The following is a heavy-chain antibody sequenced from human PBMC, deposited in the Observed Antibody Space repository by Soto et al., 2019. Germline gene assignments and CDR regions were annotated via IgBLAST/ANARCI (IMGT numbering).Heavy chain of an antibody. J-gene: IGHJ4*02. Sequence: EVQLLESGGGLVQPGGSLRLSCAASGFSFSNFVMSWVRQAPGKGLEWVSAISGVGVNTYYAPSVKGRFTISRDNSMDTLYLQRNSLRAEDTAIYYCAKTYYYDSSGYYFEKYYCDSWGQGALVTVSS. CDR1: GFSFSNFV. CDR3: AKTYYYDSSGYYFEKYYCDS. D-gene: IGHD3-22*01. V-gene: IGHV3-23*01. CDR2: ISGVGVNT.